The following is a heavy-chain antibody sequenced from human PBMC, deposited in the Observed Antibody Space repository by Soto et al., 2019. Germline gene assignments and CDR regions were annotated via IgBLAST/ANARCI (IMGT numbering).Heavy chain of an antibody. CDR1: GFTFSSYA. J-gene: IGHJ4*02. CDR3: AKDLEYYYDSSGYYLDY. Sequence: PGGSLRLSCAASGFTFSSYAMSWVHQAPGKGLEWVSAISGSGGSTYYADSVMGRFTISRDNSKNTLYLQMNSLRAEDTAVYYCAKDLEYYYDSSGYYLDYWGQGTLVTVSS. V-gene: IGHV3-23*01. D-gene: IGHD3-22*01. CDR2: ISGSGGST.